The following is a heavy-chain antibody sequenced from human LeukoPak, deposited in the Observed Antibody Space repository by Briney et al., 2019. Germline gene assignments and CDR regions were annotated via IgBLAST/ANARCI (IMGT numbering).Heavy chain of an antibody. CDR1: RITFSSYS. CDR3: ARDQGGVGY. CDR2: ISSFSGTI. V-gene: IGHV3-48*01. J-gene: IGHJ4*02. D-gene: IGHD3-16*01. Sequence: GGSLRLSCVASRITFSSYSMNWVRQAPGKGLEWVSYISSFSGTINYADSVKGRFTISRDNAENSLYLQMNSLRAEDTAVYYCARDQGGVGYWGQGTLVTVSS.